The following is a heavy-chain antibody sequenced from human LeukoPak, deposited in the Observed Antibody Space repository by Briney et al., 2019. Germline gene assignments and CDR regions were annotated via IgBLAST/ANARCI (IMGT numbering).Heavy chain of an antibody. CDR3: AKEGGIAARSVDD. Sequence: PGRSLRLSCAASGFTFSSYAMSWVRQAPGTGLQWISAISASGGSTYYADSMKGRFTISRDNSKNTLYLQMKSLRAEDTAVYYCAKEGGIAARSVDDWCQGTLVTVSS. CDR2: ISASGGST. CDR1: GFTFSSYA. D-gene: IGHD6-6*01. J-gene: IGHJ4*02. V-gene: IGHV3-23*01.